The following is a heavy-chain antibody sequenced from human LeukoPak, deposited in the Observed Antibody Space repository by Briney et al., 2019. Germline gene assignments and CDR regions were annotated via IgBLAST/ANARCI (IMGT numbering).Heavy chain of an antibody. D-gene: IGHD4-17*01. V-gene: IGHV4-59*01. Sequence: LETLSLTCTVSGGSISSYYWSWIRQPPGKGLEWIGYIYYSGSTNYSPSLKSRVTISVDTSKNQFSLKLSSVTAADTAVYYCARGINDYGENFDYWGQGTLVTVSS. CDR3: ARGINDYGENFDY. CDR2: IYYSGST. CDR1: GGSISSYY. J-gene: IGHJ4*02.